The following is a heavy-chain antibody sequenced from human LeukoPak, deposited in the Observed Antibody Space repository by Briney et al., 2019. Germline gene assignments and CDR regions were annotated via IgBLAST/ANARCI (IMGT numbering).Heavy chain of an antibody. V-gene: IGHV1-2*02. CDR1: GYTFTGYY. CDR3: ARDRGSSSRFDP. CDR2: INPNSGGT. J-gene: IGHJ5*02. D-gene: IGHD6-13*01. Sequence: ASVKVSCKASGYTFTGYYMHWARQAPGQGLEWMGWINPNSGGTNYAQKFQGRVTMTRDTSISTAYMELSRLRSDDTAVYYCARDRGSSSRFDPWGQGTLVTVSS.